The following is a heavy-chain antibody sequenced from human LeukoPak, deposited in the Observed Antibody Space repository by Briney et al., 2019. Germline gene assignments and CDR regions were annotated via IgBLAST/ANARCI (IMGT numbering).Heavy chain of an antibody. CDR2: IKQDGSEK. Sequence: GGSLRLSCAASGFTFSLYWMNWVRRAPGKGLEWVANIKQDGSEKNYVDSAKGRFTISRDNSKNTLYLQMNSLRAEDTAVYYCAKATAAYYYDTKSAADYWGQGTLVTVSS. D-gene: IGHD3-22*01. CDR3: AKATAAYYYDTKSAADY. V-gene: IGHV3-7*03. J-gene: IGHJ4*02. CDR1: GFTFSLYW.